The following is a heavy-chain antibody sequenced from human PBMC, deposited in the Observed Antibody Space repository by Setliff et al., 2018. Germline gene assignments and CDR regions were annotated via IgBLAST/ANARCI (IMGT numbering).Heavy chain of an antibody. CDR2: INHSGST. D-gene: IGHD6-19*01. Sequence: SETLSLTCAVYGGSFSGYYWSWIRQPPGKGLEWIGEINHSGSTNYNPSLKSRVTISIDTSKNQFSLKLNSVTAADMAVYYCAREQWLDPPGYYYMDVWAKGTTVTVSS. V-gene: IGHV4-34*01. J-gene: IGHJ6*03. CDR3: AREQWLDPPGYYYMDV. CDR1: GGSFSGYY.